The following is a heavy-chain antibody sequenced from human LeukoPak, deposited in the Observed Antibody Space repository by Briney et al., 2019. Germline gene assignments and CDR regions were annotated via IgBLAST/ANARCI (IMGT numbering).Heavy chain of an antibody. CDR3: TRVYYYGSGSYDFDY. Sequence: GGSLRLSCTASGFTFGDYAMSWFRQAPGKGLEWVGFIRSKAYGGTTEYAASVKGRFTISRDDSKSIAYLQMNSLKTEDTAVYYCTRVYYYGSGSYDFDYWGQGTLVTVSS. D-gene: IGHD3-10*01. J-gene: IGHJ4*02. CDR2: IRSKAYGGTT. CDR1: GFTFGDYA. V-gene: IGHV3-49*03.